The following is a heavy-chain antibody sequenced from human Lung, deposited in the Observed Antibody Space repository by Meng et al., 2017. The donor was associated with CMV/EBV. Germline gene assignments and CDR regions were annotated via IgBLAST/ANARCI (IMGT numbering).Heavy chain of an antibody. D-gene: IGHD2-2*02. CDR2: ISAYNGNT. CDR1: GYTFTSYG. J-gene: IGHJ6*02. CDR3: ARNPLYCSSTSCYIPGNYYYYYGMDV. V-gene: IGHV1-18*01. Sequence: ASVKVSCEASGYTFTSYGISWERQAPGQGLEWMGWISAYNGNTNYAQKLQGRVTMTTDTSTSTAYMELRSLRSDDTAVYYCARNPLYCSSTSCYIPGNYYYYYGMDVWGQGTTVTGSS.